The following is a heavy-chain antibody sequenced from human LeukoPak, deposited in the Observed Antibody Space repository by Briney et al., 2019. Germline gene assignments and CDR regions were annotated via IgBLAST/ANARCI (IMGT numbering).Heavy chain of an antibody. V-gene: IGHV1-69*06. J-gene: IGHJ4*02. Sequence: SVKVSCKTSGDTFRRYAIIWVRQAPGQGLEWMGGIIPVFGAANYAQKLQGRVTFTADKSTNTVYMDLRSLRSEDTAVYYCARTTSQSIVAAGDHWSQGTLVIVSS. D-gene: IGHD2-15*01. CDR3: ARTTSQSIVAAGDH. CDR1: GDTFRRYA. CDR2: IIPVFGAA.